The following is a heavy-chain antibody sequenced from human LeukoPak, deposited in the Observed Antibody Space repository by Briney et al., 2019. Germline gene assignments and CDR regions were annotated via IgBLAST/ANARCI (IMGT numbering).Heavy chain of an antibody. Sequence: GGSLRLSCVASGFTFSHYSMNWVRQAPGKGLEWVSSIRFTGSYIYYADSVKGRFTISRDNAKNSLYLQMNSLRAEDTAIYYCTRVGYIDEGIDYWGQGTLVTVSS. CDR1: GFTFSHYS. J-gene: IGHJ4*02. D-gene: IGHD5-24*01. V-gene: IGHV3-21*06. CDR3: TRVGYIDEGIDY. CDR2: IRFTGSYI.